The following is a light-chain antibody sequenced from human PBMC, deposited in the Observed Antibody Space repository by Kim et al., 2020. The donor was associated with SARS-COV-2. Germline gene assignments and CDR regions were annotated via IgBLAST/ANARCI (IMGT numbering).Light chain of an antibody. V-gene: IGLV2-11*03. J-gene: IGLJ3*02. CDR2: DVT. Sequence: GQSVTISCTGTSSDVGGYNYVSWYQQHPGKAPKRMIDDVTKRPSGVPDRFSGSKSGNTASLTISGLQAEDEADYYCCSYAGSYTWVFGGGTKLTVL. CDR3: CSYAGSYTWV. CDR1: SSDVGGYNY.